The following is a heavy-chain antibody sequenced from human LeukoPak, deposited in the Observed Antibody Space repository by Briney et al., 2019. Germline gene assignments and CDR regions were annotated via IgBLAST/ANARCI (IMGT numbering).Heavy chain of an antibody. CDR3: ARRARGYYYYGMDV. CDR1: GYTFTSYG. Sequence: ASVKVSCKASGYTFTSYGISWVRQAPGQGLGRIGWISAYNGNTNYAQKLQGRVTMTTDTSTSTAYMELRSLRSDDTAVYYCARRARGYYYYGMDVWGQGTTVTVSS. CDR2: ISAYNGNT. V-gene: IGHV1-18*01. J-gene: IGHJ6*02.